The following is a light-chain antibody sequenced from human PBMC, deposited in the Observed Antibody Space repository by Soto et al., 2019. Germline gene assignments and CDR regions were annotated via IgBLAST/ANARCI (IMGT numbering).Light chain of an antibody. CDR3: QQSYSTLSIT. V-gene: IGKV1-39*01. CDR2: AAS. CDR1: QSISSY. Sequence: DIQMTQSPSSLSASVGDRVTITCRASQSISSYLNWYQQKPGKAPKLLIYAASSVQSGVPSRFSGSGSGTDFTLTISSLQPEDFPTYYCQQSYSTLSITFRQGTRLEI. J-gene: IGKJ5*01.